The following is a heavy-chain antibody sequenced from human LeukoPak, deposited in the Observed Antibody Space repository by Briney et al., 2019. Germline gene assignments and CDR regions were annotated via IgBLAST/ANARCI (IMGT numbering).Heavy chain of an antibody. CDR3: ARGPALKYCSSTSCPGHFQH. Sequence: ASVKVSCKASGYTFTSYDINWVRQATGQGLEWMGGIIPTFGTANYAQKFQGRVTITTDESTSTAYMELSSLRSEDTAVYYCARGPALKYCSSTSCPGHFQHWGQGTLVTVSS. J-gene: IGHJ1*01. CDR2: IIPTFGTA. D-gene: IGHD2-2*01. CDR1: GYTFTSYD. V-gene: IGHV1-69*05.